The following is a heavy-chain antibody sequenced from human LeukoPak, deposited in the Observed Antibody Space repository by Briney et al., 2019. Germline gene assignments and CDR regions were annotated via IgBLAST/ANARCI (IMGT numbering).Heavy chain of an antibody. J-gene: IGHJ4*02. CDR1: GFTFTNAW. Sequence: PGGSLRLSCAASGFTFTNAWMIWVRQAPVKGLEWVGRIKSKTHGGTTDYAAPVKGRFTISRDDSKNTLYLQMNSLKTEDTAVYYCTTAGYSGYDWNYWGQGALVTVSS. D-gene: IGHD5-12*01. CDR3: TTAGYSGYDWNY. V-gene: IGHV3-15*01. CDR2: IKSKTHGGTT.